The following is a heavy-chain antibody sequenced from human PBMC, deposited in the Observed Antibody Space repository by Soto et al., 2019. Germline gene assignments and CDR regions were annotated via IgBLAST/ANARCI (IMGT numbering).Heavy chain of an antibody. CDR2: ISADGSQK. CDR3: ASTSH. V-gene: IGHV3-30*03. CDR1: GFPFSSFG. J-gene: IGHJ4*02. Sequence: QVQLVESGGDVVQPGKSLRLSCAASGFPFSSFGLHWVRQAPGKGPEWVGVISADGSQKFYADSVMGRFTTSRDNLRKTLFLQMNTLGPADTAVYYCASTSHWGQGTQVTVSS.